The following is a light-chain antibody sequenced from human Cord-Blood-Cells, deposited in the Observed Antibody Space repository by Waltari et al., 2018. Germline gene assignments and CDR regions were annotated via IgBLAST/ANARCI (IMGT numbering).Light chain of an antibody. Sequence: QSVLTQPPSASGTPGQWVTISCSGSSSNLGSNTVNWYQPLPGTAPKLLIYSNNQRPSGVPDRFSGSKSGTSASLAISGLQSEDEADYYCAAWDDSLNALFGGGTKLTVL. CDR2: SNN. CDR1: SSNLGSNT. J-gene: IGLJ2*01. V-gene: IGLV1-44*01. CDR3: AAWDDSLNAL.